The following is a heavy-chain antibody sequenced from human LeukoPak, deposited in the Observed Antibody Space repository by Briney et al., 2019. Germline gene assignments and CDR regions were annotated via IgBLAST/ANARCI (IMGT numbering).Heavy chain of an antibody. Sequence: GGSLRLSCAASGFTFSSYAMSWVRQAPGKGLEWVSAISGSGGSTDYADSVKGRFTISRDNSKNTLYLQMNSLRAEDTAVYYCAKSQVATSLRYYFDYWGQGTLVTVSS. CDR2: ISGSGGST. CDR1: GFTFSSYA. J-gene: IGHJ4*02. CDR3: AKSQVATSLRYYFDY. V-gene: IGHV3-23*01. D-gene: IGHD5-12*01.